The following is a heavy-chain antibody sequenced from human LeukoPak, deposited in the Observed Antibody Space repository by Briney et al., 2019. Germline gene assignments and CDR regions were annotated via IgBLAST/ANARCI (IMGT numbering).Heavy chain of an antibody. CDR3: ARDPYGGNSSPYFDY. Sequence: PGRSLRLSCAASGFTFSSYAMHWVRQAPGKGLEWVAVISYDGSNKYYADSVKGRFTLSRDNSKNTLYLQMNSLRAEDTAVYYCARDPYGGNSSPYFDYWGQGTLVTVSS. CDR2: ISYDGSNK. D-gene: IGHD4-23*01. V-gene: IGHV3-30-3*01. CDR1: GFTFSSYA. J-gene: IGHJ4*02.